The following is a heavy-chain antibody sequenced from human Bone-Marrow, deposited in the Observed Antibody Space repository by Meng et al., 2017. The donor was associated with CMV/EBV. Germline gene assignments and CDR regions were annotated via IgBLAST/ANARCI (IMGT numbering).Heavy chain of an antibody. CDR1: GFTFSSYA. V-gene: IGHV3-30-3*01. CDR3: ARDGTKGHCDSTSCYSGGWFDP. J-gene: IGHJ5*02. Sequence: GESLKISCAASGFTFSSYAMHWVRQAPGKGLEWVAVVSHDGSKKFYADSVKGRFTISRDNPKNTVYLQMNSLRAEDTALHYCARDGTKGHCDSTSCYSGGWFDPWGQGTLVTVSS. CDR2: VSHDGSKK. D-gene: IGHD2-2*02.